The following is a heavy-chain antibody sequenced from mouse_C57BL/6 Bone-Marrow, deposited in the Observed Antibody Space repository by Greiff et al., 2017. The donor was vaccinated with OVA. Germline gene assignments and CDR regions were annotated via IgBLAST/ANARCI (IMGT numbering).Heavy chain of an antibody. CDR1: GYTFTSYG. CDR2: IYPRSGNT. V-gene: IGHV1-81*01. CDR3: ARITGTGAY. D-gene: IGHD4-1*01. Sequence: QVQLQHSGAELARPGASVKLSCKASGYTFTSYGISWVKQRTGQGLEWIGEIYPRSGNTYYNEKFKGKATLTADKSSSTAYMELRSLTSEDSAVYFCARITGTGAYWGQGTLVTVSA. J-gene: IGHJ3*01.